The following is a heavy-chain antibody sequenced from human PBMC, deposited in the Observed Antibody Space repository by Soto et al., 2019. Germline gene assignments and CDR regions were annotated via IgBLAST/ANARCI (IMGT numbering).Heavy chain of an antibody. J-gene: IGHJ4*02. Sequence: QVQLVQSGAVVKKPGSSVKVSCKASGGTFSSYAISWVQQAPGQGLEWMGGIIPIFGTANYAQKFQGRVTITQDESTSTASMERGSLSSEDPVVYYCARDGGGNYWGQGTLVTVSS. CDR3: ARDGGGNY. D-gene: IGHD3-16*01. CDR1: GGTFSSYA. V-gene: IGHV1-69*05. CDR2: IIPIFGTA.